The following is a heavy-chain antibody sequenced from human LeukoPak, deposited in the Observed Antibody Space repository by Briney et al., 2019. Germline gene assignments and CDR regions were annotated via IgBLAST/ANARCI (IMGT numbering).Heavy chain of an antibody. J-gene: IGHJ4*02. V-gene: IGHV1-18*03. CDR3: ARAYCGGDCYSLYFDY. CDR2: ISAYNGNT. Sequence: GASVKVSCKASGYTFTSYDISWVRQAPGQGLEWMGWISAYNGNTHYAQKLQGRVTITRDTSASTAYMELSSLRSEDMAVYYCARAYCGGDCYSLYFDYWGQGTLVTVSS. CDR1: GYTFTSYD. D-gene: IGHD2-21*02.